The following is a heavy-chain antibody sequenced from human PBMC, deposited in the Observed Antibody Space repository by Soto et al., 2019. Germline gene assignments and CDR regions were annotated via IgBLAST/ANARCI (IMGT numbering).Heavy chain of an antibody. J-gene: IGHJ4*02. V-gene: IGHV4-30-4*01. CDR2: IYYSGST. CDR1: GGSISGGDYY. Sequence: TSETLSLTCIVSGGSISGGDYYWSWIRQPPGKGLEWIGYIYYSGSTYYNPSLKSRVSISVDTSKNQFSLKLSSVTAADTAVYYCARVADPGYSSGWFYFDYWGQGTLVTVSS. CDR3: ARVADPGYSSGWFYFDY. D-gene: IGHD6-19*01.